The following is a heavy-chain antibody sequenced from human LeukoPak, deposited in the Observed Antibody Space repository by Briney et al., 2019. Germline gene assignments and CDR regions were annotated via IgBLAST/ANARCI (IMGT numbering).Heavy chain of an antibody. CDR2: MNPNSGNT. CDR1: GYTFTSYD. D-gene: IGHD2-15*01. V-gene: IGHV1-8*01. Sequence: GSSVKVSCKASGYTFTSYDINWVRQATGQGLEWMGWMNPNSGNTGYAQKFQGRVTMTRNTSISTAYMELSSLRSEDTAVYYCARGRTGYCSGGSCYYYYMDVWGKGTTVTISS. CDR3: ARGRTGYCSGGSCYYYYMDV. J-gene: IGHJ6*03.